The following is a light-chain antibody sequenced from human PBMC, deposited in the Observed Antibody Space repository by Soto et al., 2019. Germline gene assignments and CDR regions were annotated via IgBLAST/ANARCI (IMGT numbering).Light chain of an antibody. J-gene: IGKJ1*01. V-gene: IGKV3-11*01. Sequence: EIVLTQSPGTLSLSPGERATLSCRASQSVGSDLAWYQQKPGQAPRLVIYDIFTRATGVPARFSGSGSGTDFTLTISSLEPEDFAVYYCQQRSNWPPAFGQGTKVDIK. CDR3: QQRSNWPPA. CDR2: DIF. CDR1: QSVGSD.